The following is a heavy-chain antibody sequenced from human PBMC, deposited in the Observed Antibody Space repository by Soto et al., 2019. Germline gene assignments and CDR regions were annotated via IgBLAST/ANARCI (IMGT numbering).Heavy chain of an antibody. CDR1: VYSISSGSY. V-gene: IGHV4-38-2*02. Sequence: ASETLSLTCDVSVYSISSGSYWGFIRQPPGKGLEWIGTLYHSGATYYSPSLKSRVTLSVDTSKNHLSLKLSSVTAADTAVYYCAREVMVATFDYWGQGALVTVSS. CDR2: LYHSGAT. D-gene: IGHD5-12*01. J-gene: IGHJ4*02. CDR3: AREVMVATFDY.